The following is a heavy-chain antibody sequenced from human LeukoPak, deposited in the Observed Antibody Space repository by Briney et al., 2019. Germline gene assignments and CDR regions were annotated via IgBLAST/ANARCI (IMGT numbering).Heavy chain of an antibody. CDR3: ARANRVDIVATRLPDRIDY. CDR1: GFTFSSYS. Sequence: GVSLRLSCAASGFTFSSYSMNWVRQAPGKGLEWVSYISSSSSTIYYADSVKGRFTISRDNAKNSLYLQMNSLRAEDTAVYYCARANRVDIVATRLPDRIDYWGQGTLVTVSS. CDR2: ISSSSSTI. V-gene: IGHV3-48*01. J-gene: IGHJ4*02. D-gene: IGHD5-12*01.